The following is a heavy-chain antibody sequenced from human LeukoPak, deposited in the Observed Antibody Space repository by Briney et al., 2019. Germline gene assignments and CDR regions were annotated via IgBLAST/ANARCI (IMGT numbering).Heavy chain of an antibody. J-gene: IGHJ4*02. CDR1: GGSISSSRED. CDR3: ARHVEIAVAGPIDY. V-gene: IGHV4-39*01. Sequence: SXXXSLTCTVSGGSISSSREDWGGIRQPGGKGLEWIVSIYYSGSTYYKQYLKSRITISVDTAKNEFSLKLSSVTAADTAVYYCARHVEIAVAGPIDYWGQGTLVTVSS. CDR2: IYYSGST. D-gene: IGHD6-19*01.